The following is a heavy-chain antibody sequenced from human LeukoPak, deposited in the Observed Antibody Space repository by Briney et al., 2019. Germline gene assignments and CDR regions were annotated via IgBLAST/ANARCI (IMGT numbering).Heavy chain of an antibody. Sequence: SVKVSCKASGGTFSSYAITWVRQAPGQGLEWMGGIIPIFGTANYAQKFQGRVTITTDESTSTAYMELRSLRSEDTAVYYCATTSGSYFPYFDYWGQGTLVTVSS. V-gene: IGHV1-69*05. CDR1: GGTFSSYA. J-gene: IGHJ4*02. CDR2: IIPIFGTA. CDR3: ATTSGSYFPYFDY. D-gene: IGHD1-26*01.